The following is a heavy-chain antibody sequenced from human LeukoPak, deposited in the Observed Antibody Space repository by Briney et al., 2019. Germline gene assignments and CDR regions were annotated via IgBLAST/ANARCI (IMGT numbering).Heavy chain of an antibody. CDR2: ISAYNDNT. CDR3: ARALGRIAVAGTGGY. V-gene: IGHV1-18*04. D-gene: IGHD6-19*01. CDR1: GYTFTSYG. Sequence: ASVKVSCKASGYTFTSYGISWVRQAPGQGLEWMGWISAYNDNTNYAQKLQGRVTMTTDTSTSTAYMELRSLRSDDTAVYYCARALGRIAVAGTGGYWGQGTLVTVSS. J-gene: IGHJ4*02.